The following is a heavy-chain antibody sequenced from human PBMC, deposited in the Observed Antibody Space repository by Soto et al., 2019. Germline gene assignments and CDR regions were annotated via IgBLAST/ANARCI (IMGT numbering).Heavy chain of an antibody. D-gene: IGHD1-20*01. CDR2: VHESGST. J-gene: IGHJ4*02. CDR3: ARGTRALITSFFAY. V-gene: IGHV4-59*03. Sequence: TSETLSLTCSVSGDAISNYYWSWIRQTPGRGLEWIGCVHESGSTYYNPSLRGRVIISLHTSKSQFSLSLRSATAADTATYYCARGTRALITSFFAYWGQGIPVTVSS. CDR1: GDAISNYY.